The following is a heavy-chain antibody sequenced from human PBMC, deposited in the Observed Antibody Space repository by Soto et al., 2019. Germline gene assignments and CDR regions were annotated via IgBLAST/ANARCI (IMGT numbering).Heavy chain of an antibody. D-gene: IGHD5-12*01. V-gene: IGHV1-69*08. CDR2: TIPLLNVA. Sequence: QVQLVQSGAEVKKPGSSVKVSCKASGGTFSTSTFTWVRQAPGQGLEWMGRTIPLLNVADYAQDFQGRVTITADKSTSTAYMELTSLTSKETAVYYCARDSPIGSTYSGYDAIDSWGQGTLVTVSS. J-gene: IGHJ4*02. CDR3: ARDSPIGSTYSGYDAIDS. CDR1: GGTFSTST.